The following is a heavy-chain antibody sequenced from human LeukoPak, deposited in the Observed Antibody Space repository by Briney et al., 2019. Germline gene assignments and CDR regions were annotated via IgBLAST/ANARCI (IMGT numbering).Heavy chain of an antibody. D-gene: IGHD5-12*01. CDR1: GGTFSSYA. Sequence: SVKVSCKTSGGTFSSYAISWVRQAPGQGLEWMGRIIPIFGTANYAQKFQGRVTITTDESTSTAYMELSSLRSEDTAVYYCARDGYSGYDLYYWDQGTLVTVSS. V-gene: IGHV1-69*05. CDR2: IIPIFGTA. J-gene: IGHJ4*02. CDR3: ARDGYSGYDLYY.